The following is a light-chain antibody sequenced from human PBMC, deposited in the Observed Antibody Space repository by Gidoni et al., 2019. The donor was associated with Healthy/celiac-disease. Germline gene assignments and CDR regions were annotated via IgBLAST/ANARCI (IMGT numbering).Light chain of an antibody. CDR3: QQYYSTPLT. J-gene: IGKJ4*01. Sequence: DIVMTHSPDSLALSPGERATINCKSSPSVLYSPNNKNYLAWYQQKPEQPPKLLIYWATTRTGSVPERIGGSGSATDFTLTISSLQDEDVAVYCWQQYYSTPLTFGGXTKVEIK. V-gene: IGKV4-1*01. CDR1: PSVLYSPNNKNY. CDR2: WAT.